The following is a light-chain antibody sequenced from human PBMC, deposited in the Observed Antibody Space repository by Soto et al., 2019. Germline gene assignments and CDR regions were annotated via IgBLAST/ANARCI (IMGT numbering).Light chain of an antibody. Sequence: DIQLTQSPSFLSASVGDRVTITCRASQGISSSLAWYQQRSGKAPKLLIYAASTLQSGVPSRFSGSGSGTEFTLTISNLQPGDFATYYCQQLNSYPRITFGQGTRLDIK. CDR2: AAS. V-gene: IGKV1-9*01. CDR1: QGISSS. J-gene: IGKJ5*01. CDR3: QQLNSYPRIT.